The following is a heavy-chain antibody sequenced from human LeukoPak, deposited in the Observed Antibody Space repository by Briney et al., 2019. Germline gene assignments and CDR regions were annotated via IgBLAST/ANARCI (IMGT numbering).Heavy chain of an antibody. CDR1: GYTFTNYG. V-gene: IGHV1-18*01. J-gene: IGHJ4*02. Sequence: ASVKVSCKASGYTFTNYGISWVRQAPGQGLEWMGWISGYSGDTNYAQKLQDRVTRTTDTSTSTAYMELTSLTYDDTALYYCARSPHEGGVVPAAKDCWGQGTLVTVSS. CDR3: ARSPHEGGVVPAAKDC. D-gene: IGHD2-2*01. CDR2: ISGYSGDT.